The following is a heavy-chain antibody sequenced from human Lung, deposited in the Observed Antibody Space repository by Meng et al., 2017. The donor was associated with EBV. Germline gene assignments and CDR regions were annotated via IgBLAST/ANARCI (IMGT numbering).Heavy chain of an antibody. CDR3: ATKCDSAYSPGY. J-gene: IGHJ4*02. Sequence: VQLEEPVVGPVNRLGNLSLSFAVSGGAFSIDNLRSWVRQFPEKRLEWIGEIHHSRRTTYNPSLKCRVPMSRDKPKYQFSLKLSFFLPVDTAVYEGATKCDSAYSPGYWGQGTLVTVSS. V-gene: IGHV4-4*02. CDR2: IHHSRRT. D-gene: IGHD2-21*01. CDR1: GGAFSIDNL.